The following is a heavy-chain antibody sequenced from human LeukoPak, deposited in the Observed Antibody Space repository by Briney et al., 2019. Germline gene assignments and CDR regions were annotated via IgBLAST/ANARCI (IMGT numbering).Heavy chain of an antibody. V-gene: IGHV4-38-2*02. CDR2: IYHSGST. Sequence: SETLSLTCTVSGYSISSGYYWARIRQPPGKGLEWIGSIYHSGSTYYNPSLKSRVTISVDTSKNQFSLKLSSVTAADTAFYYCAKRYDRSPYYFDYWGQGTLVSVSS. D-gene: IGHD3-22*01. J-gene: IGHJ4*02. CDR1: GYSISSGYY. CDR3: AKRYDRSPYYFDY.